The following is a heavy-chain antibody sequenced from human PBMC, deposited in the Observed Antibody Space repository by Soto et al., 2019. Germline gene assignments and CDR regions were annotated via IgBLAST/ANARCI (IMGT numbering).Heavy chain of an antibody. CDR2: VIPIFPTP. J-gene: IGHJ6*02. CDR1: GGTFGNSA. Sequence: QVQLVQSGAEVKKPGSSVTVSCKASGGTFGNSALSWVRQAPGQGLEWMGGVIPIFPTPAYAQKFQGRVTITADESTSTAYMELTSLRSEDTAVYYGARDKDRQQLGGNYYYGIDVWGQGTTVTVSS. V-gene: IGHV1-69*12. D-gene: IGHD3-3*02. CDR3: ARDKDRQQLGGNYYYGIDV.